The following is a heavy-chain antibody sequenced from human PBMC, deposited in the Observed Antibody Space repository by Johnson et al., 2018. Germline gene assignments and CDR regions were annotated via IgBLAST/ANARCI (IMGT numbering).Heavy chain of an antibody. V-gene: IGHV3-30*18. CDR3: AKASSGWITDAFDI. J-gene: IGHJ3*02. Sequence: QVQLVQSGGGVVQPGRSLRLSCAASGFTFSSYGMPWVRQAPGKGLEWVAVISYDGSNKYYADSVKGRFPIPSDNSKNTLHLQMNSLRAEDKGVYYCAKASSGWITDAFDIWGQGTMVTVSS. D-gene: IGHD6-19*01. CDR1: GFTFSSYG. CDR2: ISYDGSNK.